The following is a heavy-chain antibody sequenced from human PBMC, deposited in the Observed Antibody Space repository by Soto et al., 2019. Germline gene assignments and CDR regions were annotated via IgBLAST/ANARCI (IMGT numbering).Heavy chain of an antibody. V-gene: IGHV3-48*01. CDR3: ARLKARWQFDL. CDR2: IGTSGIRM. Sequence: EVQLVESGGNLVQPGGSLRLSCAASGFSFSGHSMTWVRQAPGKGLEWVSYIGTSGIRMFYADSVKGRFIISRDNAKNSLYLQMNGLRAEDTAVYYCARLKARWQFDLWGRGTLVTVSS. CDR1: GFSFSGHS. J-gene: IGHJ2*01.